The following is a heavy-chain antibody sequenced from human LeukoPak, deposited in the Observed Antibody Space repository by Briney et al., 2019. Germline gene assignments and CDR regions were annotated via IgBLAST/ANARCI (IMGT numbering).Heavy chain of an antibody. CDR3: ARQTGDYPDFDY. J-gene: IGHJ4*02. CDR2: ISSSSSYI. D-gene: IGHD7-27*01. Sequence: PGGSLRLSCAASGFTFSTYAITWVRQGPGKGLEWVSSISSSSSYIYYADSVKGRFTISRDNAKNSLYLQMNSLRAEDTAVYYCARQTGDYPDFDYWGQGTLVTVSS. CDR1: GFTFSTYA. V-gene: IGHV3-21*01.